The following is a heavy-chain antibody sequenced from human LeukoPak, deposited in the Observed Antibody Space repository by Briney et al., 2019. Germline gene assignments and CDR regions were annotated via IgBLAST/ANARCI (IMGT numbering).Heavy chain of an antibody. Sequence: SETLSLTCTVSGGSISSSSYYWGWIRQPPGKGLEWIGSIYYSGSTYYNPSLKSRVTISVDTSKNQFSLKLSSVTAADTAVYYCARVSIRAEVPVDPWGQGTLVTVSS. V-gene: IGHV4-39*07. J-gene: IGHJ5*02. CDR3: ARVSIRAEVPVDP. D-gene: IGHD4/OR15-4a*01. CDR1: GGSISSSSYY. CDR2: IYYSGST.